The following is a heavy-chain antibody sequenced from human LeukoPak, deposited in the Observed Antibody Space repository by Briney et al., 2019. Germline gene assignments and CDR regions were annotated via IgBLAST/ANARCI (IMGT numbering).Heavy chain of an antibody. CDR2: ISGSGGRT. Sequence: GGSLRLSCAASGFTFSSYAMSWVRQAPGKGLEWVSAISGSGGRTYYADSVKGRFTISRDNSKNTLYLQMNSLRAEDTAVYYCANIRWTVWQQLWGQGTLVTVSS. CDR3: ANIRWTVWQQL. J-gene: IGHJ4*02. CDR1: GFTFSSYA. V-gene: IGHV3-23*01. D-gene: IGHD6-13*01.